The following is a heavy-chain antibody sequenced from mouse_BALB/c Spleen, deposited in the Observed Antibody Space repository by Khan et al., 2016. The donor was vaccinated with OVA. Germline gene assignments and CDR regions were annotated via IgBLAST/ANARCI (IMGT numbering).Heavy chain of an antibody. CDR2: INTSTGEP. Sequence: QIQLVQSGPELKKPGETVKISCKASAYTFTNYGMNWVKQAPGKGLKWMGWINTSTGEPTYTDDFKGRFAFSLETSASTAYLQINNLKNEDMATYFCARGASYLYFDVWGAGTTVTVSS. V-gene: IGHV9-1*02. CDR3: ARGASYLYFDV. CDR1: AYTFTNYG. J-gene: IGHJ1*01.